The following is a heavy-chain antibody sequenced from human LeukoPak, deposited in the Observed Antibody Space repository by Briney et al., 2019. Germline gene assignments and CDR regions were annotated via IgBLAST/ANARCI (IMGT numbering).Heavy chain of an antibody. CDR3: ARGIWAGYSSSREEYFQH. CDR1: GGSISSGGYY. D-gene: IGHD6-13*01. J-gene: IGHJ1*01. Sequence: SQTLSLTCTVSGGSISSGGYYWSWIRQPPGKGLEWIGEINHSGSTNYNPSLKSRVTISVDTSKNQFSLKLSSVTAADTAVYYCARGIWAGYSSSREEYFQHRGQGTLVTVSS. CDR2: INHSGST. V-gene: IGHV4-30-2*01.